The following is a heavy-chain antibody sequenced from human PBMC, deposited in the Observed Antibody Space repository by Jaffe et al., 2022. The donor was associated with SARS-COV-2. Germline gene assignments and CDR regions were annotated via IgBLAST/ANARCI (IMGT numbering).Heavy chain of an antibody. V-gene: IGHV3-72*01. CDR2: TRNKANSYTT. Sequence: EVQLVESGGGLVQPGGSLRLSCAASGFTFSDHYMDWVRQAPGKGLEWVGRTRNKANSYTTEYAASVKGRFTISRDDSKNSLYLQMNSLKTEDTAVYYCARFEYSSSGYYGMDVWGQGTTVTVSS. D-gene: IGHD6-6*01. J-gene: IGHJ6*02. CDR1: GFTFSDHY. CDR3: ARFEYSSSGYYGMDV.